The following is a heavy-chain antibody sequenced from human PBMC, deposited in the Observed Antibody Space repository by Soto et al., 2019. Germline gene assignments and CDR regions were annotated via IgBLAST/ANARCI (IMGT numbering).Heavy chain of an antibody. J-gene: IGHJ4*02. D-gene: IGHD3-3*01. CDR2: ISYSGSA. CDR3: ARQGLDYDFWSGYYDGFDY. V-gene: IGHV4-39*01. Sequence: PSETLSLSCTVSRGSISSSSYYWGWIRQPQGKGREWIGRISYSGSAYYNLSLKSRVTISVXTSKNKVSLKLSSVTAAYTAVYYCARQGLDYDFWSGYYDGFDYWGQGTLVTVSS. CDR1: RGSISSSSYY.